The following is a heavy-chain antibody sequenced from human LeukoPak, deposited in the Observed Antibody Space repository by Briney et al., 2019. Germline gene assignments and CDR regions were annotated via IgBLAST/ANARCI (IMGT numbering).Heavy chain of an antibody. V-gene: IGHV4-4*07. CDR2: IYTSGST. D-gene: IGHD3-22*01. Sequence: SETLSLTCTVSGGSISSYYWSWIPQPAGKGLGWIGRIYTSGSTNYNPSLKSRVTMSVDTSKNQFSLKLSCVTAADTAVYYCAREGYYYDSSGYQIDYWGQGTLVTVSS. CDR3: AREGYYYDSSGYQIDY. J-gene: IGHJ4*02. CDR1: GGSISSYY.